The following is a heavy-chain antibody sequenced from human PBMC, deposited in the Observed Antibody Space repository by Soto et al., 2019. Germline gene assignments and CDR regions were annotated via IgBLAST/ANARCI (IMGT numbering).Heavy chain of an antibody. CDR1: GYIFTSYG. Sequence: GEALKIPVSSSGYIFTSYGNTLGRQMPGQGIERWGSSIPTDDDTTYGPSFQDQVTISADRSTSTAFLQWASLNASDTAVYFCVRKEKSGQSNSSVSCGQGTLVTVSS. CDR3: VRKEKSGQSNSSVS. CDR2: SIPTDDDT. V-gene: IGHV5-51*01. D-gene: IGHD2-15*01. J-gene: IGHJ5*02.